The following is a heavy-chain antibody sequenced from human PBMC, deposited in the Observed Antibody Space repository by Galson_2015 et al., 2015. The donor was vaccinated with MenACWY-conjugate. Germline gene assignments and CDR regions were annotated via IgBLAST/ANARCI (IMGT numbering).Heavy chain of an antibody. D-gene: IGHD3-10*01. J-gene: IGHJ4*02. CDR2: ISYDGNNK. CDR1: GFTFSSYS. V-gene: IGHV3-30*04. Sequence: SLRLSCAASGFTFSSYSMHWVRQAPGKGLEWVAVISYDGNNKYYTDSVKGRFTISRDNSKNTLFLQMNSLRPEDTAIYYCARDLRYHGSGSPESFGYWGPGTLVTVSS. CDR3: ARDLRYHGSGSPESFGY.